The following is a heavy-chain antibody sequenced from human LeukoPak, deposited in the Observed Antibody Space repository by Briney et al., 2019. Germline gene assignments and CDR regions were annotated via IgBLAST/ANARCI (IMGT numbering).Heavy chain of an antibody. J-gene: IGHJ4*02. CDR1: GFTFDDYA. CDR3: AKGYCGGDCYSNYFDY. D-gene: IGHD2-21*02. CDR2: ISWNSGSI. Sequence: PGGSLRLSCAASGFTFDDYAMHWVRQAPGKGLEWVSGISWNSGSIGYADSVKGRLTISRDNAKNSLYLQMNSLRAEDTALYYCAKGYCGGDCYSNYFDYWGQGTLVTVSS. V-gene: IGHV3-9*01.